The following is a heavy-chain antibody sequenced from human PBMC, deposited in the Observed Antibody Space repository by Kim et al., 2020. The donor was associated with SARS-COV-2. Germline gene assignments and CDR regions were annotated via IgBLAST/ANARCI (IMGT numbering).Heavy chain of an antibody. Sequence: STKDYADSVKGRFTISRDNAKNSLYLQMNSLRAEDTAVYYCARDLGGGSCYWGQGTLVTVSS. CDR2: STK. J-gene: IGHJ4*02. D-gene: IGHD2-15*01. V-gene: IGHV3-48*01. CDR3: ARDLGGGSCY.